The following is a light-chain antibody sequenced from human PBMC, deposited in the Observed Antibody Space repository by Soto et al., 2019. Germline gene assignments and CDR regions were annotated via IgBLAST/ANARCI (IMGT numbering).Light chain of an antibody. Sequence: EIIMTKSPATLSVSSGGRATLSCSASQSVSSSYLAWYQQKPGQAPRLLIYDASSRPTDIPARFSGSGSGTDFTLTISSLEPEDFALYYCQQRSNWPISFAQGTRLEIK. CDR2: DAS. V-gene: IGKV3D-20*02. J-gene: IGKJ5*01. CDR1: QSVSSSY. CDR3: QQRSNWPIS.